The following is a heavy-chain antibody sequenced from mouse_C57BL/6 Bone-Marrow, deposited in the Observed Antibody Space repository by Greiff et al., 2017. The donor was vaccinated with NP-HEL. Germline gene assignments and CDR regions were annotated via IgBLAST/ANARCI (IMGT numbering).Heavy chain of an antibody. J-gene: IGHJ2*01. Sequence: EVQLVESGGGLVKPGGSLKLSCAASGFTFSSYAMSWVRQTPEKRLEWVATISDGGSYTYYPDNVKGRFTISGDNAKNNLYLQMSHLKSEDTAMYYCARGTRGFDYWGQGTTLTVSS. V-gene: IGHV5-4*01. CDR2: ISDGGSYT. CDR3: ARGTRGFDY. D-gene: IGHD3-1*01. CDR1: GFTFSSYA.